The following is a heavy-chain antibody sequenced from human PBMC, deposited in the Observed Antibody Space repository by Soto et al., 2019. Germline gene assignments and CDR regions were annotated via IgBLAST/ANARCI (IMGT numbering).Heavy chain of an antibody. CDR3: FFQAEDGIRDLCTVSAFLLNRSSDL. Sequence: PEKGQEWSGSIYYSGSTYYNPSLKSRVTISVDTSKNQFSLKLRSVTAADTAVYFFFFQAEDGIRDLCTVSAFLLNRSSDL. J-gene: IGHJ2*01. CDR2: IYYSGST. V-gene: IGHV4-39*01. D-gene: IGHD2-15*01.